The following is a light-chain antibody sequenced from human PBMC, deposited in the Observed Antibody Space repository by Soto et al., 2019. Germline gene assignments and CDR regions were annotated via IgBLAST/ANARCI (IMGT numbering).Light chain of an antibody. CDR2: GAS. CDR1: QHSRSNW. Sequence: ESVLTQSTGTLSLSPGERATLSCRASQHSRSNWLAWYQHKPGQAPRLLIYGASSRATGIPDRFSGSGSGTDFTLTISRLEPEDFAVYYCQQYGSLPATFGQGTKVDIK. J-gene: IGKJ1*01. V-gene: IGKV3-20*01. CDR3: QQYGSLPAT.